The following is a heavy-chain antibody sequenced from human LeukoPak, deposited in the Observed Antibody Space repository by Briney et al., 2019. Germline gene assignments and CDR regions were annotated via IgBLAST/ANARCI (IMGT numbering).Heavy chain of an antibody. CDR2: ISYIGST. V-gene: IGHV4-59*11. D-gene: IGHD4-17*01. J-gene: IGHJ3*02. CDR3: ARDLVTVTKGFDI. CDR1: ADSFSSHY. Sequence: SETLSLTCADSADSFSSHYWTWIRQPPGKGLEWIGYISYIGSTNYNPSLKRRVTISIDTSKNQFSLKLSSVTAADTAVYYCARDLVTVTKGFDIWGQGTMVSVSS.